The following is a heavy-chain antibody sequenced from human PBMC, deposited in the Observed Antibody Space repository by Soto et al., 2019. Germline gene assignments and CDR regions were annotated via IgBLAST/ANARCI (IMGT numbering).Heavy chain of an antibody. CDR1: CYTFTRFG. J-gene: IGHJ5*02. CDR2: ISAYHGST. CDR3: AKNSGWFNT. D-gene: IGHD3-10*01. V-gene: IGHV1-18*01. Sequence: ASVKVSFKASCYTFTRFGIGCLRQAPGQVLDFMGWISAYHGSTNYAQNFQGRVTMTTDTPTSTAYMELRSLRADDTALYYCAKNSGWFNTWGQGALVTVSS.